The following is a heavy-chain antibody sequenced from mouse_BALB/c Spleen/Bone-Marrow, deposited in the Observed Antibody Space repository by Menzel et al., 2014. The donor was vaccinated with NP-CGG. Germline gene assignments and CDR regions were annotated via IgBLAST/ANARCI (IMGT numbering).Heavy chain of an antibody. CDR1: GFTFSSYA. Sequence: EVKLMESGGGLVKPGGSLKLSCAASGFTFSSYAMSWVRQTPAKRLEWVASISRGGTTYYPDSVKGRFTISRDNARNILYLQMSGLRSEDTAMYYCARNYYGTFAYWGQGTLVTVSA. J-gene: IGHJ3*01. CDR3: ARNYYGTFAY. D-gene: IGHD1-1*01. V-gene: IGHV5-6-5*01. CDR2: ISRGGTT.